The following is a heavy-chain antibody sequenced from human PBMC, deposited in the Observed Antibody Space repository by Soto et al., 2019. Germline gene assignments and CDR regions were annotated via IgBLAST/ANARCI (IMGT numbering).Heavy chain of an antibody. Sequence: ASVKVSCKASGYTFTSYYMHWVRQAPGQGLEWMGIINPSGGSTSYAQKFQGRVTMTRGTSTSTVYMELSSLRSEDTAVYYCASSGSYSPPYYYYGMDVWGQGTTVTVSS. J-gene: IGHJ6*02. CDR1: GYTFTSYY. CDR2: INPSGGST. CDR3: ASSGSYSPPYYYYGMDV. D-gene: IGHD1-26*01. V-gene: IGHV1-46*01.